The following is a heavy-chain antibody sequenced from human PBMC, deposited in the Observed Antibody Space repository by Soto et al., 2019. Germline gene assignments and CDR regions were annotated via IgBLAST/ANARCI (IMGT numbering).Heavy chain of an antibody. CDR1: GGSINDFY. CDR2: IYYSGST. CDR3: ARVGGVAARTFDY. Sequence: SETLSLTCTVSGGSINDFYWSLIRQPPGKGLEWIGYIYYSGSTDYNPSLKGRVTISVDTSKNQFSLKLRSVTAADTAVYYCARVGGVAARTFDYWGQGTQVTVSS. V-gene: IGHV4-59*01. D-gene: IGHD6-6*01. J-gene: IGHJ4*02.